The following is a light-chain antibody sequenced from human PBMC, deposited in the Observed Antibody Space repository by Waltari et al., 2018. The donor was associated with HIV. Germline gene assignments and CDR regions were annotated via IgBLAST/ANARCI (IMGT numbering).Light chain of an antibody. CDR1: SSAVGGYNY. V-gene: IGLV2-14*03. CDR2: DVS. Sequence: QSALTQPASVSGSPGQSITISCTGTSSAVGGYNYVSCHQQHPVKAPKLMIYDVSNRPSGVSNRFSGSKSGNTASLTISGLQAEDEADYYCSSYTSSSTPLVVFGGGTKLTVL. CDR3: SSYTSSSTPLVV. J-gene: IGLJ2*01.